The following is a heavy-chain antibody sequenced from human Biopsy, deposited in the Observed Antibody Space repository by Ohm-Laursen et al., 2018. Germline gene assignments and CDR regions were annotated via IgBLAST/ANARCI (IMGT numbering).Heavy chain of an antibody. CDR2: IIGIFRTA. V-gene: IGHV1-69*01. D-gene: IGHD1/OR15-1a*01. CDR3: ARGGGYNWNNGWFDP. Sequence: SSVKVSCNASGGTFSSSAITWVRQAPGQGLEWMGGIIGIFRTAHYAQKFQGRVTITANEFMSTAYMELSSLRSEDTAVYYCARGGGYNWNNGWFDPWGQGTLVTVSS. CDR1: GGTFSSSA. J-gene: IGHJ5*02.